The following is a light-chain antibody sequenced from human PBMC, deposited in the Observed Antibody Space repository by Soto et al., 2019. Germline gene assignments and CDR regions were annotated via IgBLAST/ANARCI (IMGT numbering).Light chain of an antibody. Sequence: EIVLTQSPGTLSLSPGEKAPPSCGASKFVRRTYLAWFQQKPGQAPRLLIYGASTRATGIPDRFSGSGSGTDFTLTISGLEPEDFAFYYCQQYDVTPPNTFGGGTKVEV. CDR2: GAS. CDR3: QQYDVTPPNT. CDR1: KFVRRTY. V-gene: IGKV3-20*01. J-gene: IGKJ4*01.